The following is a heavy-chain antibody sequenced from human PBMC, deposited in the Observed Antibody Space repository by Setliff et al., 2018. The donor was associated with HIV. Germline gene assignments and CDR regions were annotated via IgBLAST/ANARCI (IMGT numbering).Heavy chain of an antibody. CDR3: ARVGTTESLSADWFDP. J-gene: IGHJ5*02. Sequence: ASVKVSCKASGYTFTGYYMHWVRQAPGQGLEWMGIINPSGGSTSYAQKFQGRVTMTRDTSTSTVYMELSSLTSEDTAVYYCARVGTTESLSADWFDPWGQGTLVTVSS. CDR1: GYTFTGYY. D-gene: IGHD4-17*01. CDR2: INPSGGST. V-gene: IGHV1-46*01.